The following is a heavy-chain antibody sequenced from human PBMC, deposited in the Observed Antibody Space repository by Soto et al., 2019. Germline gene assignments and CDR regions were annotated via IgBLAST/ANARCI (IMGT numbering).Heavy chain of an antibody. Sequence: WRRNTCAAAKCVDRGCHRNMERKAPGKGLEWVSYISSSGSTIYYADSVKGRFTISRDNAKNSLYLQMNSLRAEDTAVYYFASFFLEGEDFD. D-gene: IGHD3-3*01. V-gene: IGHV3-48*03. CDR1: KCVDRGCH. J-gene: IGHJ4*01. CDR2: ISSSGSTI. CDR3: ASFFLEGEDFD.